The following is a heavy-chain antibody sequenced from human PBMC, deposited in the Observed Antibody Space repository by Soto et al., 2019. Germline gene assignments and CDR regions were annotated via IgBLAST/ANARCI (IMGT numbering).Heavy chain of an antibody. J-gene: IGHJ6*02. Sequence: ASVKVSCKASGYTFTSYDINWVRQATGQGLEWMGWTNPNSGNTGYAQKFQGRVTMTRNTSISTAYMELSSLRSEDTAVYYCARGLLVSGSYYYYYGMDVWGQGTTVTVSS. CDR1: GYTFTSYD. V-gene: IGHV1-8*01. CDR3: ARGLLVSGSYYYYYGMDV. D-gene: IGHD1-26*01. CDR2: TNPNSGNT.